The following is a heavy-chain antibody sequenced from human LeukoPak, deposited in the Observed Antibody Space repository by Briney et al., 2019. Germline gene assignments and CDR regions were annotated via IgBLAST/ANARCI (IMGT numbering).Heavy chain of an antibody. CDR2: IYSGGRT. CDR1: GITVSTNY. CDR3: AKSRDGHNHGLY. V-gene: IGHV3-53*01. J-gene: IGHJ4*02. Sequence: GGSLRLFCAVSGITVSTNYMSWVRQAPGKGLEWVSIIYSGGRTFYADSVKGRFTISRDNSKNTLYLQMNSLRAEDTALYYCAKSRDGHNHGLYWGQGTLVTVSP. D-gene: IGHD5-24*01.